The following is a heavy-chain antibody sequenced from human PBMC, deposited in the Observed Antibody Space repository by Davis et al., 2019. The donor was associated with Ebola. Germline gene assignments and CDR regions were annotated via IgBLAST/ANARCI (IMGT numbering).Heavy chain of an antibody. V-gene: IGHV3-73*01. Sequence: GGPLRLSCAASGSTFSGSAMHWVRQASGKALEWVARIRSKANSYATAYAASVKGRFTISRDDSKNTAYLQMNSLKTEDTAVYYCTRLSRGYCSGGSCLEIDYWGQGALVTVSS. D-gene: IGHD2-15*01. J-gene: IGHJ4*02. CDR3: TRLSRGYCSGGSCLEIDY. CDR1: GSTFSGSA. CDR2: IRSKANSYAT.